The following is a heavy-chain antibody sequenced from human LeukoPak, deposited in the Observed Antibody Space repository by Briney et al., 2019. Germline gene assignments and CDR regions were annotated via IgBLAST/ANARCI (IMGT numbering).Heavy chain of an antibody. CDR1: GGSISSYY. CDR2: IYYSGST. CDR3: ARVGYDFWSGSHYYYYYMDV. J-gene: IGHJ6*03. V-gene: IGHV4-59*01. Sequence: SETLSLTCTVSGGSISSYYWSWIRQPPGKGLEWIGYIYYSGSTNYNPSLKSRVTISLDTSKNQFSLKLSSVTAADTAVYYCARVGYDFWSGSHYYYYYMDVWGKGTTVTVSS. D-gene: IGHD3-3*01.